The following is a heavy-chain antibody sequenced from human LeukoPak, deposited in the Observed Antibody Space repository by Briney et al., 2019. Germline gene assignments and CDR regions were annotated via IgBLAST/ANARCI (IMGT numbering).Heavy chain of an antibody. Sequence: GGXXRLSCAASGFTFSSYGMYWVRQAPGKGLEWVAVIWYDGSKKYYADSVKGRFTISRDNSKNTLYLQMNSLRAEDTAMYYCAKQYSTWYSCMFNYYMDVWGKGTTVTVSS. V-gene: IGHV3-33*06. CDR3: AKQYSTWYSCMFNYYMDV. CDR1: GFTFSSYG. D-gene: IGHD6-13*01. J-gene: IGHJ6*03. CDR2: IWYDGSKK.